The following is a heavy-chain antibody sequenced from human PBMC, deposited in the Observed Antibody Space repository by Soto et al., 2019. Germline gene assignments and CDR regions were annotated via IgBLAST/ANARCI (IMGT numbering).Heavy chain of an antibody. CDR3: ARSVEMATIAPLYYFDY. V-gene: IGHV4-39*01. J-gene: IGHJ4*02. D-gene: IGHD5-12*01. CDR1: GGSISSSSYY. CDR2: IYYSGST. Sequence: QSQTLSLTCTVSGGSISSSSYYWGWIRQPPGKGLEWIGSIYYSGSTYYNPSLKSRVTISVDTSKNQFSLKLSSVTAADTAVYYCARSVEMATIAPLYYFDYWGQGTLVTVSS.